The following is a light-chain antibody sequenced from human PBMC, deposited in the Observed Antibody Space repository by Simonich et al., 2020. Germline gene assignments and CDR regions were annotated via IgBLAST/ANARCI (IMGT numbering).Light chain of an antibody. CDR2: DVR. V-gene: IGLV2-14*01. CDR1: SRVVGGYNY. J-gene: IGLJ3*02. Sequence: QSALTQPASVSGSPGPSITISCTGTSRVVGGYNYVSWYQQHPGKAPKLMISDVRNRPSGVSNLLSGSKAGNTAALTISGLQAEDEADYYCSSYTSSSTWVFGGGTKLTVL. CDR3: SSYTSSSTWV.